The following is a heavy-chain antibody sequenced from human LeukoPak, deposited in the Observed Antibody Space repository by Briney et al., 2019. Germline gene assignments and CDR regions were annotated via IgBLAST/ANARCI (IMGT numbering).Heavy chain of an antibody. J-gene: IGHJ5*02. CDR2: IYYSGST. CDR1: GGSISSGGYY. Sequence: SETLSLTCTVSGGSISSGGYYWSWIRQHPGKGLEWIGYIYYSGSTYYNPSLKSRVTISVDTSKNQFSLKLSSVTAADTAVYYCARTLWFWEPHWFDPWGQGTLVTVSS. V-gene: IGHV4-31*03. D-gene: IGHD3-10*01. CDR3: ARTLWFWEPHWFDP.